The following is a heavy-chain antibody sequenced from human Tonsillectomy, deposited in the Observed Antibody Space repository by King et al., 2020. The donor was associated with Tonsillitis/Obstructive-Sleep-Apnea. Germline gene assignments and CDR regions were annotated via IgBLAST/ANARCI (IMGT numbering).Heavy chain of an antibody. CDR2: IYYSGNT. D-gene: IGHD3-22*01. CDR1: GGSISSSSYY. J-gene: IGHJ4*02. CDR3: AITMIVVVTGNYFDF. Sequence: QLQLQESGPGQVKPSETLSLTCTVSGGSISSSSYYWGWIRQPPGKGLEWIGSIYYSGNTYYNPSLKSRVTISVATSKNQFSLRLSSVTAADTAVYYCAITMIVVVTGNYFDFWGQGTLVTVSS. V-gene: IGHV4-39*01.